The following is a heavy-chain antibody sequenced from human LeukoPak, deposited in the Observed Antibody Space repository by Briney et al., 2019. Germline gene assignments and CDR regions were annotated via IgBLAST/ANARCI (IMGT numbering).Heavy chain of an antibody. Sequence: GGSLRLSCAASGFTFSSYAMSWVRQAPGKGLEWVSAISGSGGRTYYADSVKGRFTISRDNSKNTLYLQMNSLRAEDTAVYYCAKWKDSSGWPDFDYWGQGTLVTVSS. CDR2: ISGSGGRT. J-gene: IGHJ4*02. D-gene: IGHD6-19*01. V-gene: IGHV3-23*01. CDR3: AKWKDSSGWPDFDY. CDR1: GFTFSSYA.